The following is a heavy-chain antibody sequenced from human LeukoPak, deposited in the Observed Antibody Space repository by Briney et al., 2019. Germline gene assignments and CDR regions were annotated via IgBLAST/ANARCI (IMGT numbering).Heavy chain of an antibody. Sequence: GASVKVSCKASGYTFTGYYIHWVRQAPGQGLEWMGWINTNTGNPTYAQGFTGRFVFSLDTSVSTAYLQISSLKAEDTAVYYCARSSGVVRGVIGYWGQGTLVTVSS. J-gene: IGHJ4*02. CDR3: ARSSGVVRGVIGY. V-gene: IGHV7-4-1*02. D-gene: IGHD3-10*01. CDR2: INTNTGNP. CDR1: GYTFTGYY.